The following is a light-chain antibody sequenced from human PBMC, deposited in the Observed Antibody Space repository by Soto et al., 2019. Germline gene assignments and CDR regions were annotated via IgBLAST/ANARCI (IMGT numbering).Light chain of an antibody. Sequence: MTQTPLSLSVTPGQPASISCKSSQSLLQSDGNTYLKWYQQKSGKAPKLLIDDAYNVDTGVPSRFSGSGSGTHFTFTISNLQPEDIATYYCQQYDNLVITFGQGTRLEIK. CDR2: DAY. J-gene: IGKJ5*01. V-gene: IGKV1-33*01. CDR1: QSLLQSDGNTY. CDR3: QQYDNLVIT.